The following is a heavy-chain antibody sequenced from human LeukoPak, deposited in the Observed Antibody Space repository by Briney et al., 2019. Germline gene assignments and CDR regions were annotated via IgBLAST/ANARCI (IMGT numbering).Heavy chain of an antibody. CDR3: AALVGATLAGVYYFDY. CDR2: IGGSTNTI. V-gene: IGHV3-48*01. CDR1: GFTFSSYS. Sequence: PGGSLRLSRAASGFTFSSYSMNWVRQAPGKGLEWVSYIGGSTNTIYYADSVKGRFTISRDNAKNSLYLQMNSLRAEDTAVYYCAALVGATLAGVYYFDYWGQGTLVTVSS. D-gene: IGHD1-26*01. J-gene: IGHJ4*02.